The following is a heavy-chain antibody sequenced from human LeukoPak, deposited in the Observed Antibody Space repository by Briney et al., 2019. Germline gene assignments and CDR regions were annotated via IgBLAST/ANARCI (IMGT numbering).Heavy chain of an antibody. CDR3: AREQVSSTTYWGSYRPTSPHFDY. D-gene: IGHD3-16*02. Sequence: ASVKVSCKASGYTFTSYGISWVRQAPGQGLEWMGWISAYNGNTNYAQKLQGRVTMTTDTSTSTAYMELRSLRSDDTDVYYCAREQVSSTTYWGSYRPTSPHFDYWGQGTLVTASS. CDR2: ISAYNGNT. J-gene: IGHJ4*02. CDR1: GYTFTSYG. V-gene: IGHV1-18*01.